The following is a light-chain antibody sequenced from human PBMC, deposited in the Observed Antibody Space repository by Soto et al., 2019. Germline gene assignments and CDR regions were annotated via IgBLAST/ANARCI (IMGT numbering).Light chain of an antibody. CDR2: GVS. CDR3: SSYRTGGPFV. CDR1: SSDVGGYNY. Sequence: QSVLTQPASVSGSLGQSIAISCTGTSSDVGGYNYVSWYQQLPGKAPKLLISGVSNRPSGVSHRFSGSKSGNTASLTISGLQAEDEADYYCSSYRTGGPFVFGNGTKVTVL. V-gene: IGLV2-14*01. J-gene: IGLJ1*01.